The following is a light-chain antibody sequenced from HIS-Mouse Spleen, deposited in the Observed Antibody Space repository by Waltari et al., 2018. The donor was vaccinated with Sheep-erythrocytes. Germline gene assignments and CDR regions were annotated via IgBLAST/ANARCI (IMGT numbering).Light chain of an antibody. CDR2: EDS. J-gene: IGLJ2*01. Sequence: SYVLTQPPSVSVAPGQTARITCGGNNIGSKSVHWYQQNSGQAPVLVIYEDSKRPSGIPERVSGSSSGTMATLTIRGAQVEDEADYYCYSTDSSGNHSVFGGGTKLTVL. CDR1: NIGSKS. V-gene: IGLV3-10*01. CDR3: YSTDSSGNHSV.